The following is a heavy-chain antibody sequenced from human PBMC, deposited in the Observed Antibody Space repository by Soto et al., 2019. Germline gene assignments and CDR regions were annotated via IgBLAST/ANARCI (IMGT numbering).Heavy chain of an antibody. J-gene: IGHJ6*02. V-gene: IGHV3-30-3*01. D-gene: IGHD4-4*01. Sequence: GGSLRLSCAASGFTFSSYAMHWVRQAPGKGLEWVAVISYDGSNKYYADSVKGRFTISRDNSKNTLYLQMNSLRAEDTAVYYCARDDYSSAYYYGMDVWGQGTTVTVSS. CDR3: ARDDYSSAYYYGMDV. CDR2: ISYDGSNK. CDR1: GFTFSSYA.